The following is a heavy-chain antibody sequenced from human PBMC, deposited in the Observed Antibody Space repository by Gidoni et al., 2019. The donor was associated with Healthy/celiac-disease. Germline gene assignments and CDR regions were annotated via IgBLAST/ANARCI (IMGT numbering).Heavy chain of an antibody. D-gene: IGHD3-10*01. CDR3: ARDPPGSYYNFDY. V-gene: IGHV3-48*01. CDR1: GFPFSSYS. J-gene: IGHJ4*02. Sequence: EFLLVESGGALVQPGRSLTPSCAASGFPFSSYSMNWCCQAPGKGLEWVSYISSSSSTIYYADSVKGRFTISRDNAKNSLYLQMNSLRAEDTAVYYCARDPPGSYYNFDYWGQGTLVTVSS. CDR2: ISSSSSTI.